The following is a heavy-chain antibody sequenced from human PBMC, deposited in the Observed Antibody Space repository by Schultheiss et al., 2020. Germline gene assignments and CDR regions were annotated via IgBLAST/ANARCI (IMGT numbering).Heavy chain of an antibody. V-gene: IGHV3-23*01. CDR3: ARALGVTDY. D-gene: IGHD2-21*02. J-gene: IGHJ4*02. CDR1: GFTFSSYA. Sequence: GGSLRLSCAASGFTFSSYAMSWVRQAPGKGLEWVSAISGGSGGTYYADSVKGRFTISRDNSKNTLYLQMNSLRAEDTAVYYCARALGVTDYWGQGTLVTVSS. CDR2: ISGGSGGT.